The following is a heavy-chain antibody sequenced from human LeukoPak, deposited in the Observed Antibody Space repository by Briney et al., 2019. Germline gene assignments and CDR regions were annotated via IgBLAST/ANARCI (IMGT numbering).Heavy chain of an antibody. V-gene: IGHV4-61*02. D-gene: IGHD3/OR15-3a*01. CDR2: IYTSGST. CDR1: GGSISSGSYY. Sequence: SETLSLTCTVSGGSISSGSYYWSWIRQPAGKGLEWIGRIYTSGSTNYSPSLKSRVTISVDTSKNQFSLKLSSVTAADTAVYYCARSESGLHVYWGQGTLVTVSS. J-gene: IGHJ4*02. CDR3: ARSESGLHVY.